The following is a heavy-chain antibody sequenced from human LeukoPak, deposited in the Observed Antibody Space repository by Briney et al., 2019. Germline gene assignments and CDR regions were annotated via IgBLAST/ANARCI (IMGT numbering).Heavy chain of an antibody. D-gene: IGHD5-12*01. CDR3: ARGFSDYASYFDY. V-gene: IGHV3-74*01. CDR2: INSDGSKT. J-gene: IGHJ4*02. CDR1: GLTFSNYW. Sequence: PGGSLRLSCAASGLTFSNYWMHWVRQAPGKGLVWVSRINSDGSKTGYADSVMGRLTISRDNAKNTLYLQMNSLRAEDTAVYYCARGFSDYASYFDYWGQGTRVTVSS.